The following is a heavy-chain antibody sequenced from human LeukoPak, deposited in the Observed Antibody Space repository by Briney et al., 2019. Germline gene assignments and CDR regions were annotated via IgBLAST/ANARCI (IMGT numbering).Heavy chain of an antibody. CDR1: GFTFSRFW. V-gene: IGHV3-7*04. CDR2: VKEDGSEK. CDR3: ARYGSIVAAGTFDY. Sequence: GGSLRLSCAASGFTFSRFWMSWVRQAPGKGLGWVANVKEDGSEKYYVDSVKGRFTISRDNAKNSLYLQMNSPRAEDTAVYYCARYGSIVAAGTFDYWGQGTLVTVSS. J-gene: IGHJ4*02. D-gene: IGHD6-13*01.